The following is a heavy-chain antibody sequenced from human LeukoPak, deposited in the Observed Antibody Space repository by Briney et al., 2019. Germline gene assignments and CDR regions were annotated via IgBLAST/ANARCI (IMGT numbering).Heavy chain of an antibody. CDR2: MNPNSGNT. CDR1: GYTFTSYD. J-gene: IGHJ5*02. D-gene: IGHD6-6*01. CDR3: ARGRPAIIAARRGRWFDP. V-gene: IGHV1-8*03. Sequence: ASVTVSCKASGYTFTSYDINWVRQATGQGLEWMGWMNPNSGNTGYAQKFHGRVTITRNTSISTAYMELSSLRSEDTAVYYCARGRPAIIAARRGRWFDPWGQGTLVTVSS.